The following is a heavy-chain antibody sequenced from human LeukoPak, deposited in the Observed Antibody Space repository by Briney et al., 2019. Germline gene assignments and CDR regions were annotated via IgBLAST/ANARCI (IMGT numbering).Heavy chain of an antibody. V-gene: IGHV3-33*06. Sequence: GRSLRLSCAASGFTFSSYGMHWVRQAPGKGLEWVAVIWYDGSNKYYADSVKGRFTISRDNSKNTLYLQMNSLRAEDTAVYYCAKGPLIEVAGTTWDHWGQGTLVTVSS. CDR2: IWYDGSNK. D-gene: IGHD6-19*01. CDR3: AKGPLIEVAGTTWDH. CDR1: GFTFSSYG. J-gene: IGHJ4*02.